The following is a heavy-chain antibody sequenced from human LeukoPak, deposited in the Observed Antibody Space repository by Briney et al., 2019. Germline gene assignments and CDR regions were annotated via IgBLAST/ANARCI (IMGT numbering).Heavy chain of an antibody. CDR3: ARDGGSGWAYWYFDL. CDR2: INPSGGST. CDR1: GYTLTSYY. V-gene: IGHV1-46*01. D-gene: IGHD6-19*01. Sequence: ASVKVSCKASGYTLTSYYMHWVRQAPGQGLEWMGIINPSGGSTSYAQKFQGRVTMTRDTSTSTVYMELSSLRSEDTAVYYCARDGGSGWAYWYFDLWGRGTLVTVSS. J-gene: IGHJ2*01.